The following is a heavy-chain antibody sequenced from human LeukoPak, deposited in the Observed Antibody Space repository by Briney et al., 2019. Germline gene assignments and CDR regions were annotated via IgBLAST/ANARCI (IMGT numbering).Heavy chain of an antibody. CDR2: YDPETASI. Sequence: ASVRVSCKIGGYMLTEISMHWVRQAPGKGPEWMGGYDPETASIIYAQKFLGRLTLTEDTTTDTGYLELSSLTSDDTAVYYCAKVRGTYRSYWYFDHWGRGALVSVSS. V-gene: IGHV1-24*01. D-gene: IGHD3-16*02. CDR1: GYMLTEIS. J-gene: IGHJ2*01. CDR3: AKVRGTYRSYWYFDH.